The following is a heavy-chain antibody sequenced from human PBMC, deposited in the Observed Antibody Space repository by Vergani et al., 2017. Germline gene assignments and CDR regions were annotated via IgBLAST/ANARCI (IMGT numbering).Heavy chain of an antibody. J-gene: IGHJ1*01. Sequence: EVQLVESGGGLVQPGRSLRLSCAASGFTFSSYAMSWVRQAPGKGLEWVSAISGSSSSYIYYADSVKGRFTISRDNAKNSLYLQMNSLRAEDTAVYYCARDLRYYYDSSGYYFQELKYFQHWGQGTLVTVSS. CDR1: GFTFSSYA. D-gene: IGHD3-22*01. CDR2: ISGSSSSYI. CDR3: ARDLRYYYDSSGYYFQELKYFQH. V-gene: IGHV3-21*01.